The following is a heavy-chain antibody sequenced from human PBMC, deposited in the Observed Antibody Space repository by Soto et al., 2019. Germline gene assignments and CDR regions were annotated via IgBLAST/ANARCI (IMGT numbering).Heavy chain of an antibody. CDR1: GYTFTNFG. D-gene: IGHD7-27*01. J-gene: IGHJ4*02. CDR3: ARVGTPSDY. V-gene: IGHV1-18*01. CDR2: ISAYNGNT. Sequence: QVQLVQSGAEVKKPGASVQVSCKASGYTFTNFGISWVRQAPGQGLEWMGWISAYNGNTNYAQNFQGRVTMTTDTSTSTAYRELRSLRSDDTAVYYSARVGTPSDYWGQGTLVTVSS.